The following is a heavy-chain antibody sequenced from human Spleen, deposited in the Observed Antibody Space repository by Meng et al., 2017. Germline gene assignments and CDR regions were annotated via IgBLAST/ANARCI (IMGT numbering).Heavy chain of an antibody. J-gene: IGHJ4*02. V-gene: IGHV3-66*03. CDR3: ARVALGDWYIDS. Sequence: GESLKISCAASGFTVSSNYMSWVRQAPGKGLEWVSVIYSCGSTYYADSVKGRFTISRDTTKNSLYLQMNSLRAEDTAVYYCARVALGDWYIDSWGQGTLVTVSS. CDR1: GFTVSSNY. CDR2: IYSCGST. D-gene: IGHD2-21*02.